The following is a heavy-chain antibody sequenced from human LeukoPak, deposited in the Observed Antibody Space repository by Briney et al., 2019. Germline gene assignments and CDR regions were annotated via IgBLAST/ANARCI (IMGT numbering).Heavy chain of an antibody. Sequence: PSETLSLTCTVSGGSISSGSYYWSWIRQPAGKGLEWIGRIYTSGSTNYNPSLKSRVTISVDTSKNQFSLKLSSVTAADTAVYYCARQPLLRGATQGAFDIWGQGTMVTVSS. CDR2: IYTSGST. D-gene: IGHD1-26*01. CDR1: GGSISSGSYY. J-gene: IGHJ3*02. V-gene: IGHV4-61*02. CDR3: ARQPLLRGATQGAFDI.